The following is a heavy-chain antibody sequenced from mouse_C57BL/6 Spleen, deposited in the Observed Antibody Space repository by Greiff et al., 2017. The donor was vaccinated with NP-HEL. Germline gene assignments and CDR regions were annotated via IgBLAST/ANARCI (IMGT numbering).Heavy chain of an antibody. CDR3: ARGGYYGSSYREDYFDY. V-gene: IGHV1-36*01. CDR1: GFTFTDYY. CDR2: VYPYNGGT. J-gene: IGHJ2*01. D-gene: IGHD1-1*01. Sequence: VHVKQSGPVLVKPGPSVKISCKASGFTFTDYYMHWVKQSHGKSLEWIGLVYPYNGGTSYNQKFKGKATLTVDTSSSTAYMELNSLTSEDSAVYYCARGGYYGSSYREDYFDYWGQGTTLTVSS.